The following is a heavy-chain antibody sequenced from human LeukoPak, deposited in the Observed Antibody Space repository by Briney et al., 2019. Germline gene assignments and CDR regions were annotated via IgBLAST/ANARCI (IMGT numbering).Heavy chain of an antibody. CDR2: IYYSGST. CDR3: ARPYYYDSRIDP. J-gene: IGHJ5*02. Sequence: SETLSLTCTVSGGSISSGDYYWSWIRQPPGKGLEWIAYIYYSGSTYYNPSLKSRVTMSADTPKNQLSLKLSSVTAADTAVYYCARPYYYDSRIDPWGQGILVTVSS. D-gene: IGHD3-22*01. CDR1: GGSISSGDYY. V-gene: IGHV4-30-4*01.